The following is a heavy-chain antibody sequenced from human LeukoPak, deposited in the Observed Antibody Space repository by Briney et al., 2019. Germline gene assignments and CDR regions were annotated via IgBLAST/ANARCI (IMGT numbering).Heavy chain of an antibody. V-gene: IGHV3-21*01. J-gene: IGHJ4*02. CDR2: ISSSSSYI. CDR1: GFTFSSYS. CDR3: ASGDTAMVTLDY. Sequence: GGSLRLSCAASGFTFSSYSRNWVRQAPGKGLEWVSSISSSSSYIYYADSVKGRFTISRDNAKNSLYLQMNSLRAEDTAVYYCASGDTAMVTLDYWGQGTLVSVSS. D-gene: IGHD5-18*01.